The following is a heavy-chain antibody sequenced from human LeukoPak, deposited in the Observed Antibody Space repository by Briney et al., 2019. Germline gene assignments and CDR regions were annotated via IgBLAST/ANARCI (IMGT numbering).Heavy chain of an antibody. CDR2: INPNSGGT. V-gene: IGHV1-2*02. Sequence: GASVKVSCKASGYTFTGYYMHWVRQAPGQGLEWMGWINPNSGGTNYAQKFQGRVTMTRDTSISTAYMELSRLRSDDTAVYYCARAHNWNDVNWFDPWGKGTTVTISS. CDR3: ARAHNWNDVNWFDP. D-gene: IGHD1-1*01. J-gene: IGHJ6*04. CDR1: GYTFTGYY.